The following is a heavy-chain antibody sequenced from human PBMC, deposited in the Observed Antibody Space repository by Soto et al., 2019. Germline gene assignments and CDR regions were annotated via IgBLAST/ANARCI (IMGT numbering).Heavy chain of an antibody. V-gene: IGHV4-59*08. Sequence: QVQLQESGPGLVKPSETLSLTCTVSGDSISSYNLAWIRQPPGKGLEWIGYFRSGGGTSYNPSLKRRGAISADTSMKQCSLRLSAVTAADTAVYYCVRQGIGVLHGLVDVWGQGTTVTVSS. CDR3: VRQGIGVLHGLVDV. J-gene: IGHJ6*02. CDR1: GDSISSYN. CDR2: FRSGGGT. D-gene: IGHD3-10*01.